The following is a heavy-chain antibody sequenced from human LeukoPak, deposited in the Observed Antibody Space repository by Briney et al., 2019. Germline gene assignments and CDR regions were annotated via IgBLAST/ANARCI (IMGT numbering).Heavy chain of an antibody. Sequence: EASVKVSCKASGYTFTGYHLYWVRHAPGQGLEWLGWINPNSGGTIYAQKFQGRVTMTRDTSISTIYMDLRSLRSDDTAIYYCARRSSTHAFDIWGQGTMLTVSP. CDR1: GYTFTGYH. V-gene: IGHV1-2*02. CDR2: INPNSGGT. D-gene: IGHD3-10*01. J-gene: IGHJ3*02. CDR3: ARRSSTHAFDI.